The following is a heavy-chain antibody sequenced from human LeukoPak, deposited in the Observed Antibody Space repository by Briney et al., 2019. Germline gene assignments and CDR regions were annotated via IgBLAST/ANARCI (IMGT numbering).Heavy chain of an antibody. D-gene: IGHD1-26*01. CDR1: GFTFDDYG. Sequence: GGSLRLSCAASGFTFDDYGMSWVRQAPGKGLEWVSRIYSEGSRTTYADSVRGRFTISGDNAKNTLYLQMNSLRADDTAVYYCARSGRGGAFDIWGQGTMVTVSS. V-gene: IGHV3-74*01. J-gene: IGHJ3*02. CDR3: ARSGRGGAFDI. CDR2: IYSEGSRT.